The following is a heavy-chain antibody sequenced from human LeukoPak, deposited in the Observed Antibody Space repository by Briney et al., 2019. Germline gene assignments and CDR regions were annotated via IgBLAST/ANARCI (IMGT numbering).Heavy chain of an antibody. D-gene: IGHD6-13*01. CDR2: ISSSSSFI. CDR1: GFTFSSFT. V-gene: IGHV3-21*01. Sequence: GGSLRLSCIASGFTFSSFTINWVRQAPGKGPEWVSSISSSSSFIYYADSVKGRFAISRDNAKNSPYLQMDSLRVEDTAVYYCASEGGAAPIPPYYYHMDVWGKGTTVTVSS. CDR3: ASEGGAAPIPPYYYHMDV. J-gene: IGHJ6*03.